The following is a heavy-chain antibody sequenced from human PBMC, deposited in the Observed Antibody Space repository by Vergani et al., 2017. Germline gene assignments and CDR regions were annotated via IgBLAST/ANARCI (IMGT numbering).Heavy chain of an antibody. J-gene: IGHJ6*03. CDR1: GGSFSGYY. V-gene: IGHV4-34*01. CDR3: ARGTKVLAWIQSHYYYYMDV. Sequence: QVQLQQWGAGLLKPSETLSLTCAVYGGSFSGYYWSWIRQPPGKGLEWIGEINHSGSTNYNPSLKSRVTISVDTSKNQFSLKLSSVTAADTAVYYCARGTKVLAWIQSHYYYYMDVWGKGTTVTVSS. CDR2: INHSGST. D-gene: IGHD3-3*01.